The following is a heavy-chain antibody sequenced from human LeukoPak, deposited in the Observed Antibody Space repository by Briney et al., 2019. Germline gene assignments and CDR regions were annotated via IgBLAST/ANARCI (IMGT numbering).Heavy chain of an antibody. CDR1: GYTFTGYY. V-gene: IGHV1-2*02. CDR2: INPNSGGT. CDR3: AKFPTDHYYGSGSYDY. J-gene: IGHJ4*02. Sequence: ASVKVSCKASGYTFTGYYMHWVRQAPGQGREWMVWINPNSGGTNYAQTFQGRVTMTRDTSISTAYMELSRLRSDDTAVYYCAKFPTDHYYGSGSYDYWGQGTLVTVSS. D-gene: IGHD3-10*01.